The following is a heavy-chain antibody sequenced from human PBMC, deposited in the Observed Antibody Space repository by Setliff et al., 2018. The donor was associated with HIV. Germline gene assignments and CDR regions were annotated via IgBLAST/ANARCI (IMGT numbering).Heavy chain of an antibody. CDR3: ARGGPTVAYGVDV. J-gene: IGHJ6*02. Sequence: PSETLSLTCAVSGGSMRSSGYSWTWIRQAPGKGLEWVGYIYYNGNAYYNPSLKSRVTISVDRSKNQFSLKLSSVTAADTAVYYCARGGPTVAYGVDVWGQGTTVTVSS. CDR2: IYYNGNA. V-gene: IGHV4-30-2*01. CDR1: GGSMRSSGYS. D-gene: IGHD4-17*01.